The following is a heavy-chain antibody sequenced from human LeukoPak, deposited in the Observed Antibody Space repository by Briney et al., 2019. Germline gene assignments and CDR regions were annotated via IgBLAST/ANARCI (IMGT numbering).Heavy chain of an antibody. CDR3: ARDLYYYDSSGYLDY. CDR1: GYTFTSYG. V-gene: IGHV1-18*01. D-gene: IGHD3-22*01. CDR2: ISAYNGNT. J-gene: IGHJ4*02. Sequence: ASVTVPCTASGYTFTSYGISWVRQAPGQGLEWMGWISAYNGNTNYAQKLQGRVTMTTDTSTSTAYMELRSLRSDDTAVYYCARDLYYYDSSGYLDYWGQGTLVTVSS.